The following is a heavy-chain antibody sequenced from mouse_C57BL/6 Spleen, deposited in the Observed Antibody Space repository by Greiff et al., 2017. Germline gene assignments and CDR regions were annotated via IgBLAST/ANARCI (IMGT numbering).Heavy chain of an antibody. J-gene: IGHJ3*01. Sequence: EVQLQQSGPELVKPGASVKISCKASGYTFTDYYMNWVKQSHGKSLEWIGDINPNNGGTSYNQKFKGKATLTVDKSSSTAYMELRSLTSEDSAVYYCARYGFFLWGQGTLVTVSA. CDR3: ARYGFFL. CDR1: GYTFTDYY. D-gene: IGHD2-2*01. CDR2: INPNNGGT. V-gene: IGHV1-26*01.